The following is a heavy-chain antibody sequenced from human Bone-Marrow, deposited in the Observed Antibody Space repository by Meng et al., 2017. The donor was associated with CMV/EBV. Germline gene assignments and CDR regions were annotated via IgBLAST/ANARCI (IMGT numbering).Heavy chain of an antibody. Sequence: ASVKVSCKASGYSFTSYDINWVRQATGQGLEWMGWMNPNSGNTGYEQKFQGRVTMTRNTSISTAHMELNSLRSEDTAVYYCARESGVVVPDARGQDYYYGMDVWGQGTTVTVSS. V-gene: IGHV1-8*01. CDR2: MNPNSGNT. D-gene: IGHD2-2*01. CDR3: ARESGVVVPDARGQDYYYGMDV. CDR1: GYSFTSYD. J-gene: IGHJ6*02.